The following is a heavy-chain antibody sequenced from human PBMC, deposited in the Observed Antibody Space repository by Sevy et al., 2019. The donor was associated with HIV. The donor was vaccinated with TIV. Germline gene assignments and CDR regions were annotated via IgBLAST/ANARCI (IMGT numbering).Heavy chain of an antibody. CDR2: ISSSSSYI. Sequence: GGSLRLSCAASGFTFSSYSMNWVRQAPGKGLEWVSSISSSSSYIYYADSVKGRFTISRDNAKNSLYLQMNSLRAEDTAVYYCARDRHWSSTSCYVPDAYDYWGQGTLVTVSS. CDR1: GFTFSSYS. J-gene: IGHJ4*02. V-gene: IGHV3-21*01. CDR3: ARDRHWSSTSCYVPDAYDY. D-gene: IGHD2-2*01.